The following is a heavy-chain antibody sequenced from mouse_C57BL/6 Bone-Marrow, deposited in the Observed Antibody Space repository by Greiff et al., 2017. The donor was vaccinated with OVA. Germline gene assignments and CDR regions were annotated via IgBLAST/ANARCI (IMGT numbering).Heavy chain of an antibody. CDR3: ARSGWVMDY. V-gene: IGHV1-59*01. J-gene: IGHJ4*01. Sequence: VQLQQSGAELVRPGTSVKLSCTASGYNFTSYWMHWVKQRPGQGLEWIGVIDPSDSYTNYKQKFKGKATLTVDTSSSTAYMQLSSLTSEDSAVYYCARSGWVMDYWGQGTSVTVSS. CDR1: GYNFTSYW. D-gene: IGHD3-2*02. CDR2: IDPSDSYT.